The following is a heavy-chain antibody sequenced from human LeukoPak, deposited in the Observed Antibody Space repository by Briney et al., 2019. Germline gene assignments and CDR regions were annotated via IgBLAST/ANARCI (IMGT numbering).Heavy chain of an antibody. D-gene: IGHD3-22*01. J-gene: IGHJ3*02. V-gene: IGHV3-20*04. CDR3: ARDRGLYDSSGYYPYDAFNI. CDR1: GFTFDDYG. Sequence: PGGPLRLSCAASGFTFDDYGMTWVRQAPGKGLEWVSSINWNGGSTGYADSVKGRFTISRDNAKNSLFLQMNSLRAEDTALYYCARDRGLYDSSGYYPYDAFNIWAQGQMATVSS. CDR2: INWNGGST.